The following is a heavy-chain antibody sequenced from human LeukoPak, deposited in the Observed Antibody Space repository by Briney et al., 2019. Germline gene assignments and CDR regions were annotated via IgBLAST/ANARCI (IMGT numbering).Heavy chain of an antibody. J-gene: IGHJ4*02. CDR2: MSNDGINK. D-gene: IGHD2-15*01. V-gene: IGHV3-30-3*01. Sequence: PGRSLRLSCAASGFTFSSYAMHWVRQAPGKGLEWVAVMSNDGINKYYADSVKGRFTISRDNSKNTLYLQMNSLRAEDTAVYYCASLVVAATGPFDYWGQGTLVTVSS. CDR3: ASLVVAATGPFDY. CDR1: GFTFSSYA.